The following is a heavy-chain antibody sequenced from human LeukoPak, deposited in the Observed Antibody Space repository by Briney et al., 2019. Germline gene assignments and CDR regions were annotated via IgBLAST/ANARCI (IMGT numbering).Heavy chain of an antibody. J-gene: IGHJ4*02. V-gene: IGHV3-74*01. CDR3: ARDSVDYGDYVHVGY. CDR1: GFTFNSYW. CDR2: INSDGSST. D-gene: IGHD4-17*01. Sequence: GGSLRLSCAASGFTFNSYWMHWVRQAPGKGLVWVSRINSDGSSTSYADSVKGRFTISRDNAKNTLYLQMNSLRAEDTAVYYCARDSVDYGDYVHVGYWGQGTLVTVSS.